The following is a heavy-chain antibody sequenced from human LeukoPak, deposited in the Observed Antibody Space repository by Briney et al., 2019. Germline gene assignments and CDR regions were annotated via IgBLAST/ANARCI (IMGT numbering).Heavy chain of an antibody. V-gene: IGHV1-18*01. Sequence: ASVKVSCKASGYTFTSYGISWVRQAPGQGLEWMGWISAYNGNTNYAQKLQGRVTMTTDTSTSTAYMELRSLRSDDTAVYYCARDIMITFGHQTYVRKEGMDVWGQGTTVTVSS. CDR1: GYTFTSYG. CDR2: ISAYNGNT. CDR3: ARDIMITFGHQTYVRKEGMDV. D-gene: IGHD3-16*01. J-gene: IGHJ6*02.